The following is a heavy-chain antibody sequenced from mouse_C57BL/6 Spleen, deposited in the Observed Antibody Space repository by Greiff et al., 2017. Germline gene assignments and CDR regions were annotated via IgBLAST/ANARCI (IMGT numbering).Heavy chain of an antibody. J-gene: IGHJ3*01. V-gene: IGHV1-55*01. CDR1: GYTFTSYW. CDR3: ALIYEGYSMFAY. Sequence: VQLQQPGTELVKPGASVKMSCKASGYTFTSYWITWVKQRPGQGLEWIGDIYPGSGSTNYNEKFKSKATLTVDTSSSTAYMQLSSLTSEDSAVYYCALIYEGYSMFAYWGQGTLVTVSA. D-gene: IGHD2-3*01. CDR2: IYPGSGST.